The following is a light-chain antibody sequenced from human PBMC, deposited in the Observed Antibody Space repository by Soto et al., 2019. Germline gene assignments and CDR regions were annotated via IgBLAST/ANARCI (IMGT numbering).Light chain of an antibody. V-gene: IGKV1-9*01. J-gene: IGKJ5*01. CDR1: QGISSY. CDR3: QKLNSSPIT. CDR2: AAS. Sequence: DIQLTQSPSFLSASVGDRVTITCRASQGISSYLAWYQQKPGKAPKLLIYAASTLQSGVPSRFSGSGSGTEFTLTISSLQPEDFATYYCQKLNSSPITFGQGTRLDIK.